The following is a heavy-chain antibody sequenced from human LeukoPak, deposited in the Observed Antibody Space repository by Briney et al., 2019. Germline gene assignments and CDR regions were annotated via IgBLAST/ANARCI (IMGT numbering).Heavy chain of an antibody. CDR3: ARDRSGGPDY. CDR1: GFTFSSYS. D-gene: IGHD3-10*01. V-gene: IGHV3-48*04. J-gene: IGHJ4*02. CDR2: ISSSSSTI. Sequence: GGSLRLSCAASGFTFSSYSMNWVRQAPGKGLEWVSYISSSSSTIYYADSVKGRFTISRDNAKNSLYLQMNSLRAEDTAVYYCARDRSGGPDYWGQGTLVTVSS.